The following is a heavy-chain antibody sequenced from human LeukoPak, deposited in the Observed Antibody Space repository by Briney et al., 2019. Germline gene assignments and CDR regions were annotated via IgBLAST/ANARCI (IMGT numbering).Heavy chain of an antibody. J-gene: IGHJ4*02. Sequence: PGGPLRLSCAASGFTFSSYGMHWVRQAPGKGLEWVAVIWYDGSNKYYADSVKGRFTISRDNSKNTLYLQMNSLRAEDTAVYYCAKTTYDSSGLDYWGQGTLVTVSS. CDR1: GFTFSSYG. CDR3: AKTTYDSSGLDY. CDR2: IWYDGSNK. V-gene: IGHV3-33*06. D-gene: IGHD3-22*01.